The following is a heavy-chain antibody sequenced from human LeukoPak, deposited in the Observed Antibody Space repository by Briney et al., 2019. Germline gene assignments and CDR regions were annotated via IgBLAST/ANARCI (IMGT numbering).Heavy chain of an antibody. Sequence: SETLYLTCTVSGGSVRSYYWTWMRQPPGKELEWLGYIYYTGTTNYNPSLKSRLTISVDTSKGHFSLKLSSVTAADTAVYYCAREVTGTSGSFDYWGQGALVTVSS. D-gene: IGHD6-19*01. CDR2: IYYTGTT. CDR3: AREVTGTSGSFDY. CDR1: GGSVRSYY. V-gene: IGHV4-59*02. J-gene: IGHJ4*02.